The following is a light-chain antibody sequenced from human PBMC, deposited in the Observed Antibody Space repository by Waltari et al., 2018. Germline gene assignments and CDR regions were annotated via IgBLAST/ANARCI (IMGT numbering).Light chain of an antibody. V-gene: IGKV3-15*01. Sequence: EIVMTQSPATLSVSPGERATLSCRASQSVGSNLAWYQQKPGQAPGILFYGASTRATGIPARFSGSGSGTEFTLTISSLQSEDFAVYYCQQYNNWPLTFGGGTKVEIK. J-gene: IGKJ4*01. CDR1: QSVGSN. CDR3: QQYNNWPLT. CDR2: GAS.